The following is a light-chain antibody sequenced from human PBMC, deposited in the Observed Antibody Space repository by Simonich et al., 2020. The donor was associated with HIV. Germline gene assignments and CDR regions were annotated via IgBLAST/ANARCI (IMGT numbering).Light chain of an antibody. V-gene: IGKV4-1*01. Sequence: DIVMTQSPDSLAVSLGERATINCKSSRSVLYSSNNKNYLAWYQLKPGQPPKLLIYWASTRQSGVPERFSGTGSGTDFTLTISSLQAEDVAVYYCQQYYSSPYTFGQGTKLEIK. CDR2: WAS. CDR3: QQYYSSPYT. CDR1: RSVLYSSNNKNY. J-gene: IGKJ2*01.